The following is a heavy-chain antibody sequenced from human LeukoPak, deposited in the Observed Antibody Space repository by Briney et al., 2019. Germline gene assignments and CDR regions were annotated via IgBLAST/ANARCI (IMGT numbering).Heavy chain of an antibody. CDR2: ISYDGSDK. J-gene: IGHJ4*02. V-gene: IGHV3-30*18. D-gene: IGHD3-22*01. Sequence: GGSLRLSCAASGFTFTNYGMHLVRQAPGKGLEWVALISYDGSDKNYADSVKGRFTISRDNSKNTLYMQMNSLRAEDTAVYYCAKGIDSSGYWADYWGQGTLVTVSS. CDR1: GFTFTNYG. CDR3: AKGIDSSGYWADY.